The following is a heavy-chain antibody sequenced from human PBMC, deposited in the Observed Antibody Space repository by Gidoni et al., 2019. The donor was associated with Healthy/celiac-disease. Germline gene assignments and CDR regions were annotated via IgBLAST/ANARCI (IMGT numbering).Heavy chain of an antibody. CDR3: AKAGDYDFWSGSYYYYGMDV. CDR2: ISGSGGST. V-gene: IGHV3-23*01. Sequence: EVQLLASGGGLVQPGGSLRLSCAASGFTFSSYAMSWVRQAPGKGLEWVSAISGSGGSTYYADSVKGRFTISRDNSKNTLYLQMNSLRAEDTAVYYCAKAGDYDFWSGSYYYYGMDVWGQGTTVTVSS. D-gene: IGHD3-3*01. J-gene: IGHJ6*02. CDR1: GFTFSSYA.